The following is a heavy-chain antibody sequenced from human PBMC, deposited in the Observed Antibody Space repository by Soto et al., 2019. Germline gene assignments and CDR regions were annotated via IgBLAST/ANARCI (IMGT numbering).Heavy chain of an antibody. D-gene: IGHD1-1*01. CDR2: ISAHNGNT. Sequence: QVHLVQSGAEVKKPGASVKVSCKGSGYAFTTYGITWVRQAPGQGLEWMGWISAHNGNTNYAQKLQGRVTVTRDTSTSTAYMELRSVGSDDTAVYYCARGRYGDYWGQGARVTVSS. CDR1: GYAFTTYG. V-gene: IGHV1-18*01. CDR3: ARGRYGDY. J-gene: IGHJ4*02.